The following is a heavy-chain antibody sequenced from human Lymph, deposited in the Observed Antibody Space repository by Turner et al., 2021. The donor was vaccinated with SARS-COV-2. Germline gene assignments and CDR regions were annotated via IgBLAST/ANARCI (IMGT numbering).Heavy chain of an antibody. D-gene: IGHD1-1*01. J-gene: IGHJ6*02. Sequence: QVQLQESGPGLVRPSATLSLTCTVSGGSISSTSWSWIRQSPGRGLEWIGYFYKIGSSDYNPTLRSRVTISVDTSKNQLSLNLISVTAADAAVYYCARHQGSTSGYDHGMNVWGQGTAVIVSS. CDR3: ARHQGSTSGYDHGMNV. CDR2: FYKIGSS. V-gene: IGHV4-59*08. CDR1: GGSISSTS.